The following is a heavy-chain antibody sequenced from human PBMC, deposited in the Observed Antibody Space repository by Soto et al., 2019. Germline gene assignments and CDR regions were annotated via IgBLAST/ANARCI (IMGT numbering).Heavy chain of an antibody. V-gene: IGHV4-30-4*01. Sequence: TSETLSLTCTVSGGSISSGDYYWSWIRQPPGKGLEWIGYIYYSGSTYYNPSLKSRVTISVDTSKNQFSLKLSSVTAADTAVYYCARDRGLVPAAGNYFDYWGQGTLVTVSS. CDR2: IYYSGST. J-gene: IGHJ4*02. D-gene: IGHD2-2*01. CDR1: GGSISSGDYY. CDR3: ARDRGLVPAAGNYFDY.